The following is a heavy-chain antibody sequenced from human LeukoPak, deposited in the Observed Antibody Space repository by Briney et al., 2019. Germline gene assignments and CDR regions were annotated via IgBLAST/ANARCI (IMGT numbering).Heavy chain of an antibody. CDR1: GFTFSSYG. V-gene: IGHV3-30*02. CDR2: IQYDGSAK. D-gene: IGHD2-2*01. J-gene: IGHJ4*02. Sequence: GGSLRLSCAASGFTFSSYGMHWVRQAPGKGLEWVAFIQYDGSAKYYADSVKGRFTISRDNSKNTLYLQMNSLRAEDTAVYYCAKALDVVVPADSFDYWGQGTLVTVSS. CDR3: AKALDVVVPADSFDY.